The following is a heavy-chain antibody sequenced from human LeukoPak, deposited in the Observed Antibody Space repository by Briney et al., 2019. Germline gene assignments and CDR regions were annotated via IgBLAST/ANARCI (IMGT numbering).Heavy chain of an antibody. V-gene: IGHV4-39*07. D-gene: IGHD3-10*01. CDR1: GGSISSSSYY. CDR3: ARDGLWFGPRFDY. CDR2: IYYSGST. J-gene: IGHJ4*02. Sequence: PSETLSLTCTVSGGSISSSSYYWGWIRQPPGKGLEWIGSIYYSGSTYYNPSLKSRVTISVDTSKNQFSLKLSSVTAADTAVYYRARDGLWFGPRFDYWGQGTLVTVSS.